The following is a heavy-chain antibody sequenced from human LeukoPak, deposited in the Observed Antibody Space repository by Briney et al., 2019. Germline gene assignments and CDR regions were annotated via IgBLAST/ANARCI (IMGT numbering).Heavy chain of an antibody. V-gene: IGHV1-69*13. Sequence: ASVKVSCKASGGTFSSYAISWVRQAPGQGLEWMGGIIPIFGTANYAQKFQGRVTITADESTSTAYMELSSLRSEDTAVYYCAGGRGPGIAAAGRFDYWGQGTLVTVSS. D-gene: IGHD6-13*01. CDR3: AGGRGPGIAAAGRFDY. CDR1: GGTFSSYA. CDR2: IIPIFGTA. J-gene: IGHJ4*02.